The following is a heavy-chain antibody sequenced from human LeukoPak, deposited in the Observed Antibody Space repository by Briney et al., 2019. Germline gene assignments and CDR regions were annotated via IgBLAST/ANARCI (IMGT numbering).Heavy chain of an antibody. CDR3: AREILAPGKTHDY. CDR1: GFTFSNYW. J-gene: IGHJ4*02. CDR2: INDDGSAT. Sequence: GGSLRLPCEASGFTFSNYWMHWVRQVPGKGLVWVSRINDDGSATFYADSVKGRFTISRDNAKNTLFLQMSSLRAEDTAVYFCAREILAPGKTHDYWGQGTLVTVSS. V-gene: IGHV3-74*01.